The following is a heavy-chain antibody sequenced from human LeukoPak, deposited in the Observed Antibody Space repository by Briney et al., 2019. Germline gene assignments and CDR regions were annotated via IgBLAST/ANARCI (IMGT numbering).Heavy chain of an antibody. CDR3: AKDLHRIAARPGGYFDY. CDR2: INQDGSEK. Sequence: RSGGSLRLSCAASGFIFTTHWMSWVRQAPGKGLEWVANINQDGSEKYYVDSVKGRFTISRGNAKNSLFLQMNSLRAEDTAVYYCAKDLHRIAARPGGYFDYWGQGTLVTVSS. V-gene: IGHV3-7*03. J-gene: IGHJ4*02. D-gene: IGHD6-6*01. CDR1: GFIFTTHW.